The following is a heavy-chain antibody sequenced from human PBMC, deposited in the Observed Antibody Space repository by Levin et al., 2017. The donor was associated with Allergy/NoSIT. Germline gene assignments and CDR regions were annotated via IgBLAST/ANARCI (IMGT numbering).Heavy chain of an antibody. D-gene: IGHD2/OR15-2a*01. V-gene: IGHV3-23*01. CDR2: FRDRRYT. CDR3: GGIGRPAGVYDSSDSFDI. CDR1: GFTFSNYA. J-gene: IGHJ3*02. Sequence: GESLKISCAASGFTFSNYAMSWVRQAPGKGLEWVSGFRDRRYTDYADSVNGRFTISRDNSNNMLYLQINSLGAENTAGYYFGGIGRPAGVYDSSDSFDIWGQGTKVTVSS.